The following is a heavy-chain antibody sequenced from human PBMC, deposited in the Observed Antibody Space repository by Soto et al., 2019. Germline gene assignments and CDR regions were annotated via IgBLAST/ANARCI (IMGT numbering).Heavy chain of an antibody. V-gene: IGHV3-23*01. Sequence: VQLLESGGDLVQPGGSLRLSCVASGFILNNYAMSWVRQAPGKGLEWVSTIGGTDGDSDGVPWYEDSVKGRFTISRDSSAHTLVLHMDNLRADDSALSYCVKRGRNWGAFDFWGQGTTVVVSS. CDR2: IGGTDGDSDGVP. J-gene: IGHJ3*01. D-gene: IGHD7-27*01. CDR3: VKRGRNWGAFDF. CDR1: GFILNNYA.